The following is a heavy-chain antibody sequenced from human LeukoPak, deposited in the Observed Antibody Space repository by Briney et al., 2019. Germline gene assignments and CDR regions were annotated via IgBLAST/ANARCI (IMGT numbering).Heavy chain of an antibody. D-gene: IGHD2/OR15-2a*01. CDR2: ISSGGTTI. V-gene: IGHV3-48*01. CDR1: GFTFSSCN. CDR3: AGDFLDDTQ. Sequence: GGSLRLSCAASGFTFSSCNMNWVRQAPGKGLEWVSYISSGGTTIYYVDSVKGRFTISRDNAKNSLYLQMNSLRAEDTAVYYCAGDFLDDTQWGQGTLVTVSS. J-gene: IGHJ4*02.